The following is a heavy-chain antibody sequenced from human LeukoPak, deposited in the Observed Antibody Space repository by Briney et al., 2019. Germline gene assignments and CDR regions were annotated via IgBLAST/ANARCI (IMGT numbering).Heavy chain of an antibody. CDR2: ISGSGGST. CDR1: GFTFSSYA. V-gene: IGHV3-23*01. Sequence: GGSLRLSCAASGFTFSSYAMSWVRQAPGKGLEWVSAISGSGGSTYYADSVKGRFTISRDNSKNTLHLQMNSLRAEDTAVYYCGKGRSMFGELSGDYWGQGTLVTVSS. CDR3: GKGRSMFGELSGDY. D-gene: IGHD3-10*02. J-gene: IGHJ4*02.